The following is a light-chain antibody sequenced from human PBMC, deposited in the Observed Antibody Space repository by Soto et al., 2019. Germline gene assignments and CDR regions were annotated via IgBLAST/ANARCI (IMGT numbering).Light chain of an antibody. Sequence: QSALTQPASVSGSPGQSITISCPGTSSAVGGYNYVSWYQQHPGKAPKLMIYDVSNRPSGVSNRFSGSKSGNTASLTISGLQAEDEADYYCSSYTSSSTRVFGGGTKVTVL. J-gene: IGLJ2*01. CDR3: SSYTSSSTRV. CDR2: DVS. CDR1: SSAVGGYNY. V-gene: IGLV2-14*01.